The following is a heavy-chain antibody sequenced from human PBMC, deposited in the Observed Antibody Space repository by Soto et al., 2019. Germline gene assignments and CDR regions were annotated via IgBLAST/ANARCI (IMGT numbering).Heavy chain of an antibody. CDR3: AREVGDGDYYYYYYMDV. V-gene: IGHV1-69*08. Sequence: QVQLVQSGAEVKKPGSSVKVSCKASGGTFSSYTISWVRQAPGQGLEWMGRIIPILGIANYAQKFQGRVTITADKSTSTAYMELSSLISEDTAVYYCAREVGDGDYYYYYYMDVWGKGTTVTVSS. D-gene: IGHD3-16*01. CDR2: IIPILGIA. CDR1: GGTFSSYT. J-gene: IGHJ6*03.